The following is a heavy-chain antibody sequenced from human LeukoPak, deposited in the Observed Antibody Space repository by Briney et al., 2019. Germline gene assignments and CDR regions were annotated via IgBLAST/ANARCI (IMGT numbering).Heavy chain of an antibody. J-gene: IGHJ6*02. CDR2: INHSGST. Sequence: SETLSLTCAVYGGSFSGYYWSWIRQPPGKGLEWIGEINHSGSTNYNPSLKSRVTISVDTSKNQFSLKLSSVTAADTAVYYCARGRGYCSSTSCYEAGYGMDVWGRGTTVTVSS. D-gene: IGHD2-2*01. V-gene: IGHV4-34*01. CDR1: GGSFSGYY. CDR3: ARGRGYCSSTSCYEAGYGMDV.